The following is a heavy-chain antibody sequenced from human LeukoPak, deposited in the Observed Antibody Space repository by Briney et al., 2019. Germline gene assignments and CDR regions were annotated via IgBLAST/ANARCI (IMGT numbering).Heavy chain of an antibody. CDR3: TTAPSHNWNQWLFDD. CDR1: GFTFSDKG. V-gene: IGHV3-33*01. Sequence: GGSLRLSCAASGFTFSDKGMHWVRQAPGKGLEWVALIWYDGSKTYYADSVKGRFSISRDNSRNTLYLQMNSLRVDDTAVYYCTTAPSHNWNQWLFDDWGQGTLVTVSS. J-gene: IGHJ4*02. D-gene: IGHD1-1*01. CDR2: IWYDGSKT.